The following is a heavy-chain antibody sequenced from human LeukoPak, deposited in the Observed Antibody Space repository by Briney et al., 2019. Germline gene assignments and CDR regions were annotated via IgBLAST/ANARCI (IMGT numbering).Heavy chain of an antibody. CDR2: IFHSGST. Sequence: SETLSLTCAVSDYSISSSYYWGWIRRPPGKGLEWIGTIFHSGSTNYNPSLMSRVTISVDTSKIQYSLRLSSLTAADTAVYYCARQYSRSWSHFDSWGQGTLVTVSS. J-gene: IGHJ4*02. V-gene: IGHV4-38-2*01. CDR1: DYSISSSYY. D-gene: IGHD6-13*01. CDR3: ARQYSRSWSHFDS.